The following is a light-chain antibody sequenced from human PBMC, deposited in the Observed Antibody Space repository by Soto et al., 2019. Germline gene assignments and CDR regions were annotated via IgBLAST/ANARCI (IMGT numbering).Light chain of an antibody. Sequence: QSALTQPASVSGSPGQSITISCTGTSSDVGGYNFVSWYQQYPGKAPKLMIYDVTNRPSGVSNRFSGSKSGNTASLTISGLQAEAEADYYCSSYARSNTLRFGGGTKLTVL. CDR1: SSDVGGYNF. CDR2: DVT. V-gene: IGLV2-14*03. CDR3: SSYARSNTLR. J-gene: IGLJ2*01.